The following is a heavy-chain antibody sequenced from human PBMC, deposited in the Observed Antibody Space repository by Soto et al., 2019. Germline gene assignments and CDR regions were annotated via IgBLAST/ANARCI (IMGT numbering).Heavy chain of an antibody. D-gene: IGHD6-19*01. CDR1: GFTFSSYG. CDR2: ISYDGSNK. V-gene: IGHV3-30*18. J-gene: IGHJ5*02. CDR3: AKTYSSGWYGWCDP. Sequence: GGSLRLSCAASGFTFSSYGMHRVRQAPRKGLEWVAVISYDGSNKYYADSVKGRFTISRDNSKNTRYLQKSSLRSEDTAVYYCAKTYSSGWYGWCDPWRQETLVTVSS.